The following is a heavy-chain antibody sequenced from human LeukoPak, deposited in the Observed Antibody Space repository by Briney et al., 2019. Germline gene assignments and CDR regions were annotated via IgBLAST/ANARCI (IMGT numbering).Heavy chain of an antibody. J-gene: IGHJ4*02. D-gene: IGHD5-24*01. CDR1: GGSISSGGYY. CDR3: ARVGEMATILSYFVY. Sequence: PSETLSLTCTVSGGSISSGGYYWSWIRQHPGKGLEWIGYIYYSGSTYYNPSLKSRVTISVDTSKNQFSLKLSSVTAADTAVYYCARVGEMATILSYFVYWGQGTLVTVSS. CDR2: IYYSGST. V-gene: IGHV4-31*03.